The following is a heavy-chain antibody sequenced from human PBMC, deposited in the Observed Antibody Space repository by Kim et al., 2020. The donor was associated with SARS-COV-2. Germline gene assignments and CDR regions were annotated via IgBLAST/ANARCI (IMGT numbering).Heavy chain of an antibody. J-gene: IGHJ4*02. CDR2: IRSKAYGGTT. V-gene: IGHV3-49*03. CDR1: GFSFGDYA. Sequence: GGSLRLSCTASGFSFGDYAMSWFRQAPGKGLEWVGFIRSKAYGGTTEYAASVKGRFTISRDDSKSIAYLQMNSLKTEDTAVYYCTRDSFGDGYSPYYFDYWGQGTLVTVSS. D-gene: IGHD5-18*01. CDR3: TRDSFGDGYSPYYFDY.